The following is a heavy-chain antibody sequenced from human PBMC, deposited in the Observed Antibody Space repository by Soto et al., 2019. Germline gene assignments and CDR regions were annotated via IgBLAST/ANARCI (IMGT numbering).Heavy chain of an antibody. V-gene: IGHV3-33*01. J-gene: IGHJ4*02. CDR3: AGGMYERGGFADY. Sequence: QVQLVESGGGVVQPGWSLRLSCAASGFTFRSYGMHWVRQAPGKGPGWVAVIWCDGSNKYYADSVKGRFTISRDNYKNTLYMQMNRLRAEDTAVYYCAGGMYERGGFADYWGQGTLVTVSS. CDR1: GFTFRSYG. D-gene: IGHD2-15*01. CDR2: IWCDGSNK.